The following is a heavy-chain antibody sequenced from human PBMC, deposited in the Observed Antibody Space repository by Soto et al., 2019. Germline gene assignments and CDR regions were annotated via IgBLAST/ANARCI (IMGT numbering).Heavy chain of an antibody. D-gene: IGHD3-3*01. CDR3: ARAPFLECN. CDR1: GFPFSNYE. V-gene: IGHV3-48*03. CDR2: ISSSGTTI. J-gene: IGHJ4*02. Sequence: PGGSLSLSCAASGFPFSNYEMNWLRQPPGKGLEWVAYISSSGTTIYYADSVKGRFTISRDNAKNSLFLQINSLSVEYTAVYYCARAPFLECNWAQGTLVTVSS.